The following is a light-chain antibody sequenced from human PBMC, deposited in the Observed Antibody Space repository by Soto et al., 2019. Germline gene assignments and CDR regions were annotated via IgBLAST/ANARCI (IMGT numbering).Light chain of an antibody. CDR2: DAS. J-gene: IGKJ3*01. Sequence: DIQMTQSPSSLSASVGDRVTITCQASQDISNYLNWYQQKPGKAPKLLIYDASNLETGVPSRFSGRGSGTDFTFTISSLQPEDIATYCCQQYDNLPLFGPGTKVYIK. V-gene: IGKV1-33*01. CDR3: QQYDNLPL. CDR1: QDISNY.